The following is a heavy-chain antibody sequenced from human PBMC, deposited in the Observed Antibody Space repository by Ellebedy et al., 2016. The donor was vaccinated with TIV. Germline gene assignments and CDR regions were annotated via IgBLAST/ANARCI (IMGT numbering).Heavy chain of an antibody. V-gene: IGHV3-64*01. D-gene: IGHD5-24*01. CDR1: GFTFSDYA. Sequence: GESLKISCAASGFTFSDYAMHWVRQAPGKGLGYVSALTNDGDYTFYANSVKGRFTISRDNSKDTLYLQMGSLRLEDTGAYFCARRGRGGYDYWGQGTLVAVSS. CDR2: LTNDGDYT. J-gene: IGHJ4*02. CDR3: ARRGRGGYDY.